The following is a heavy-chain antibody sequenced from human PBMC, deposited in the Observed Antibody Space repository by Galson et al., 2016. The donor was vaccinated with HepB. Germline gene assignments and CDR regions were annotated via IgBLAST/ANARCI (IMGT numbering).Heavy chain of an antibody. CDR1: GGSIGSYY. Sequence: SETLSLTCSVSGGSIGSYYWNWIRQPPGKGLEWIGYMYYRGNTNYNASLKSRVSLSLYTSKNQFSLKLTSVTAADTAVYYCARGEWKARSLYFYGMDVWGQGITVIVSS. CDR2: MYYRGNT. CDR3: ARGEWKARSLYFYGMDV. D-gene: IGHD3-3*01. V-gene: IGHV4-59*01. J-gene: IGHJ6*02.